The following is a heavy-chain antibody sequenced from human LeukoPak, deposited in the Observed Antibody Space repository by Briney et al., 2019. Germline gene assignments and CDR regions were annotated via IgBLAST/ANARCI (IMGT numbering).Heavy chain of an antibody. Sequence: HPGGSLRLSCEASGFTFATYWMSWVRQAPGKGLEWVANINQDGNEKYYVGSVEGRFTISRDNAKNLLFLQMSNLSAEDTAAYYCAREEFGLGAAFTIWGQGTLVTVSS. CDR2: INQDGNEK. D-gene: IGHD2-21*01. CDR1: GFTFATYW. V-gene: IGHV3-7*01. CDR3: AREEFGLGAAFTI. J-gene: IGHJ3*02.